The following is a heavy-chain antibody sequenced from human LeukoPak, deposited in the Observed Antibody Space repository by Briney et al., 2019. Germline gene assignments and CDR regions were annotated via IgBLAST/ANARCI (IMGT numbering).Heavy chain of an antibody. CDR3: ARDPTSRSSAFDI. Sequence: SETLSLTCTVSRGSINSYYWSWIRQFPGKGLEWIGYISYSGSTNYNPSLKSRVTISVDTSKNQFSLKLSSVTAADTAVYYCARDPTSRSSAFDIWGQGTMVTVSS. CDR1: RGSINSYY. CDR2: ISYSGST. J-gene: IGHJ3*02. V-gene: IGHV4-59*01.